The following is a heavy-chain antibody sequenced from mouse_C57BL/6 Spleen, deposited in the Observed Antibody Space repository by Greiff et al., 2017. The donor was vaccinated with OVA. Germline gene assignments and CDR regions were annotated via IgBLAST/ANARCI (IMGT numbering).Heavy chain of an antibody. J-gene: IGHJ4*01. V-gene: IGHV1-18*01. Sequence: DVQLQESGPELVKPGASVKIPCKASGYTFTDYNMDWVKQSHGKSLEWIGDINPNNGGTIYNQKFKGKATLTVDKSSSTAYMELRSLTSEDTAVYYCARRLPFYYYGSSPYYAMDYWGQGTSVTVSS. D-gene: IGHD1-1*01. CDR3: ARRLPFYYYGSSPYYAMDY. CDR1: GYTFTDYN. CDR2: INPNNGGT.